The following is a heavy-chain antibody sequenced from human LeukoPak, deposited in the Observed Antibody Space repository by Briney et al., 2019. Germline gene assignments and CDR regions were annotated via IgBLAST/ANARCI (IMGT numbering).Heavy chain of an antibody. D-gene: IGHD3-16*01. CDR3: ARDLRGSPDR. CDR2: INPDGNTT. J-gene: IGHJ5*02. V-gene: IGHV3-74*01. Sequence: GGSLRLSCAASGFTFTTFWMNWVRQVPGKGLVRVSLINPDGNTTTYADSVKGRFTISRDNAKNTVFLQMNSLRGDDTAVYYCARDLRGSPDRWGQGTLVTVSS. CDR1: GFTFTTFW.